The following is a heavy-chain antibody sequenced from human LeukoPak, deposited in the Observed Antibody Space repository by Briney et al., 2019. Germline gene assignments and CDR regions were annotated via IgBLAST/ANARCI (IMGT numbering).Heavy chain of an antibody. CDR2: IYPCDSDT. V-gene: IGHV5-51*01. CDR1: GYSFTNYW. D-gene: IGHD5-18*01. CDR3: ARLNRPGYSYAPFDP. Sequence: GESLKISCKGSGYSFTNYWIGWVRQMPGKGLEWMGIIYPCDSDTRYSPSFQGQVTISADKSISPAYLQWSSLKASDTAMYYCARLNRPGYSYAPFDPWGQGTLVTVSS. J-gene: IGHJ5*02.